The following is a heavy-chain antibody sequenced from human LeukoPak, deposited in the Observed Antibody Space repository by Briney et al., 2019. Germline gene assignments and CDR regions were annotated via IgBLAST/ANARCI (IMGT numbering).Heavy chain of an antibody. D-gene: IGHD1-1*01. CDR3: AKSSGTFHSYYFDY. CDR2: ISYSGST. CDR1: GASISSYY. J-gene: IGHJ4*02. V-gene: IGHV4-59*01. Sequence: SETLSLTCTVSGASISSYYWSWIRQPPGKGLEWIGYISYSGSTNYNPSLKSRVTISVDTSRNQFSLKLSSVTAADTAVYYCAKSSGTFHSYYFDYWGQGTLVTVSS.